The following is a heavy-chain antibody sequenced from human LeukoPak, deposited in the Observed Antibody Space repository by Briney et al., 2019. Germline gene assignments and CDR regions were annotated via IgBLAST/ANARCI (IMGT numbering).Heavy chain of an antibody. CDR3: XXXXXXXYGSGSYDNWFDP. CDR1: GYSFTSYW. CDR2: IYPGDSDT. D-gene: IGHD3-10*01. J-gene: IGHJ5*02. Sequence: GESLKISCKGSGYSFTSYWIGWVRQMPGKGLEWMGIIYPGDSDTRYSPSFQGQVTISADKSISTAYLQWSSLKASDTAMYYCXXXXXXXYGSGSYDNWFDPWGQGTLVTVSS. V-gene: IGHV5-51*01.